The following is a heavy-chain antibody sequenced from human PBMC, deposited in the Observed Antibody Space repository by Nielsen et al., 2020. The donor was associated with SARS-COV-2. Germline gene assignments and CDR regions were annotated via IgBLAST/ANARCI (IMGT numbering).Heavy chain of an antibody. CDR1: GGSISSYY. D-gene: IGHD3-9*01. CDR2: VYYSGST. Sequence: SETLSLTCTVSGGSISSYYWSWIRQPPGKGPEWIGYVYYSGSTTSNPSLKSRVTISLDTSKNQFSLRLSSVTAADTAVYYCAREGFDWHYDYWGQGTLVTVSS. V-gene: IGHV4-59*01. CDR3: AREGFDWHYDY. J-gene: IGHJ4*02.